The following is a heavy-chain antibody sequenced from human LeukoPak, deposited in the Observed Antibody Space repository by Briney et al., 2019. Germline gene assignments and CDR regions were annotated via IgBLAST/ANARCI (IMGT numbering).Heavy chain of an antibody. CDR1: GASISSSSPY. D-gene: IGHD3-22*01. CDR3: ARHYYDTSGYLFWFDP. Sequence: SATLSLTCTVSGASISSSSPYWRWARQPPGKGLEWIGTINYSGGTYYNPSLRSRVTISVDTSKNQFYLRLSSVTAADTAVYHCARHYYDTSGYLFWFDPWGQGALVTV. J-gene: IGHJ5*02. CDR2: INYSGGT. V-gene: IGHV4-39*01.